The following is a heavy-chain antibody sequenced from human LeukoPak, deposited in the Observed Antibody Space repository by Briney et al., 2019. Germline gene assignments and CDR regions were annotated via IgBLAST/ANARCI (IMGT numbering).Heavy chain of an antibody. CDR2: IYYSGST. D-gene: IGHD3-22*01. CDR3: ARARYYYDSSGYNNWFDP. Sequence: SETLSLTCTVSGGSISSYYWSWIRQPPGKGLEWIGYIYYSGSTNYNPSLKSRVTISVDTSKNQFSLKLSSVTAADTAVYYCARARYYYDSSGYNNWFDPWGQGTLVIVSS. V-gene: IGHV4-59*01. J-gene: IGHJ5*02. CDR1: GGSISSYY.